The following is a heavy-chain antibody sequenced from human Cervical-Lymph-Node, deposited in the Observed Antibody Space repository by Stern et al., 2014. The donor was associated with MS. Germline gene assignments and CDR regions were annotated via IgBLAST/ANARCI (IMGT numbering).Heavy chain of an antibody. Sequence: VQLVESGPGLVKPSETLSLTCTVSGDSISSYFWSWIRQPPGKGLEWIGFISDSGNTNYDPSLKSRVTISVETSKNQFSLKLSSVTAADTAVYYCARIPSGWYPHFDSWGQGTLVTVSS. J-gene: IGHJ4*02. CDR1: GDSISSYF. CDR2: ISDSGNT. CDR3: ARIPSGWYPHFDS. V-gene: IGHV4-59*01. D-gene: IGHD6-19*01.